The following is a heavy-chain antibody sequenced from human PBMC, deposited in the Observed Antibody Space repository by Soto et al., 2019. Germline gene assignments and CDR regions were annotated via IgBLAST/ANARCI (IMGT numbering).Heavy chain of an antibody. D-gene: IGHD3-22*01. CDR2: IYYSGST. CDR3: ARHYYDSSGTLRYYFDY. Sequence: SGTLSLTCTVSGGSISSYYWSWIRQPPGKGLEWIGYIYYSGSTNYNPSLKSRVTISVDTSKNQFSLKLSSVTAADTSVYYCARHYYDSSGTLRYYFDYWGQGTLVTVS. V-gene: IGHV4-59*08. CDR1: GGSISSYY. J-gene: IGHJ4*02.